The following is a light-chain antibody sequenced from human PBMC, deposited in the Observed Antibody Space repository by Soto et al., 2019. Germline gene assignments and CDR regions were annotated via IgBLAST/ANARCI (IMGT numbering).Light chain of an antibody. CDR2: EVN. Sequence: QSVLTQPASVSGSPGQSITISCTGTNSDIGIYNYVSWYQQHPGKAPKLMIYEVNERPSGVSNRFSGSKSGNTASLTISGLQAEDEADYYCCSYARPTFYAFATGTKLTVL. V-gene: IGLV2-23*02. CDR3: CSYARPTFYA. CDR1: NSDIGIYNY. J-gene: IGLJ1*01.